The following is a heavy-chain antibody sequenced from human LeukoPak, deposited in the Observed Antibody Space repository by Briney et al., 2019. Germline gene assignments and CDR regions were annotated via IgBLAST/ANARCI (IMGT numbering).Heavy chain of an antibody. V-gene: IGHV3-30*02. CDR3: AKDISRRGSSPLFDY. CDR1: GFTFSSYG. CDR2: IWYDGSNK. J-gene: IGHJ4*02. Sequence: GGSLRLSCAASGFTFSSYGMHWVRQAPGKGLEWVAVIWYDGSNKYYADSVKGRFTISRDNSKNTLYLQMNSLRAEDTALYYCAKDISRRGSSPLFDYWGQGTLVTVSS. D-gene: IGHD3-3*02.